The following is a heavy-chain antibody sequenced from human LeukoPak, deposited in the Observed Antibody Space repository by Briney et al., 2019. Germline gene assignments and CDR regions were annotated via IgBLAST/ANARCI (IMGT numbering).Heavy chain of an antibody. J-gene: IGHJ4*02. CDR1: GFPFSNAW. D-gene: IGHD3-22*01. Sequence: NTGGSLRLSCAASGFPFSNAWMGWVRQAPGKGLEWVGRIKSKTDGGTTDYAAPVKGRFTISRDDSKNTLYLQMNSLKTEDTAVYYCTTGLNYYDSSGYDYGGVYFHYWGQGTLVTVSS. CDR3: TTGLNYYDSSGYDYGGVYFHY. CDR2: IKSKTDGGTT. V-gene: IGHV3-15*01.